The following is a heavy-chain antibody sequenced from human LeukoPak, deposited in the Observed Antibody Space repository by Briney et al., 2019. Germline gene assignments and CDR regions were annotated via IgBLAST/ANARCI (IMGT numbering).Heavy chain of an antibody. CDR2: FYSDGST. CDR3: ARSLSGLDSGDR. D-gene: IGHD5-12*01. J-gene: IGHJ5*02. Sequence: SETLSLTCSVFGGSVSTDHWNWIRQPPGKGLEWIGTFYSDGSTSYNPSLKSRLTISVNTSRNQFSLKLTSVTSADTAVYYCARSLSGLDSGDRWGQGTLVTVSS. CDR1: GGSVSTDH. V-gene: IGHV4-59*02.